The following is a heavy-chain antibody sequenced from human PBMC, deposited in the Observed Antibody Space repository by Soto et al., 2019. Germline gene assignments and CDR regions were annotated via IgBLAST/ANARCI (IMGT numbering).Heavy chain of an antibody. CDR1: GFTFRTYL. J-gene: IGHJ4*02. D-gene: IGHD1-26*01. CDR3: VRDTTY. CDR2: IDGDGSNT. Sequence: EVQLVESGGGLVQPWGSLRLSCAASGFTFRTYLMQWVRQSTGKGLVWVSRIDGDGSNTVYADSVRGRFTTSRDNAKNTLYLQVNSLRAEDTAMYYCVRDTTYWGQGTLVTVSS. V-gene: IGHV3-74*01.